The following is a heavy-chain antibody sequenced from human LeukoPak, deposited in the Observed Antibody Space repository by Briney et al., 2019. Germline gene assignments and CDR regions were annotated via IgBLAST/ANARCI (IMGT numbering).Heavy chain of an antibody. D-gene: IGHD2-21*02. J-gene: IGHJ4*02. V-gene: IGHV3-7*03. CDR3: AHRSGLLSYYFDY. Sequence: GGSLRLSCAASGFTFSTYRMSWVRQAPGKGLEWVANIKQDGSEKHYVDSVKGRFTISRDNSKNTLYLQMNSLRAEDTAVYYCAHRSGLLSYYFDYWGPGTLVTVSS. CDR2: IKQDGSEK. CDR1: GFTFSTYR.